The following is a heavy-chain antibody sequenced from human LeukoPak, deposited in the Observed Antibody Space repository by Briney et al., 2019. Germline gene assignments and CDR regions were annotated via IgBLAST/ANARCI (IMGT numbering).Heavy chain of an antibody. J-gene: IGHJ4*02. CDR2: IRYDGNKK. D-gene: IGHD3-22*01. CDR1: GFPFSTYS. CDR3: ARXAHSFDSSGYYFHF. V-gene: IGHV3-30*02. Sequence: PGGSLRLSCAASGFPFSTYSMNWVRQAPGKGLEWVAFIRYDGNKKYYIDSVRGRFTTSRDNSMNTVSLQMDSLRTEDTAVYYCARXAHSFDSSGYYFHFWGQGTLVTVSS.